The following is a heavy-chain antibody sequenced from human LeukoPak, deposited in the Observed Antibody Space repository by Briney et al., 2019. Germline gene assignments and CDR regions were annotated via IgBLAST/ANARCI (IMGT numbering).Heavy chain of an antibody. J-gene: IGHJ3*02. CDR3: ARGGPSGYSLRSGICYYYDSSGYHTGAFDI. V-gene: IGHV3-66*01. Sequence: PGGSLRLSCAASGFTVSSNYMSWVRQALGKGLEWVSVIYSCGSTYYADSVKGRFTISRDNSKNTLYLQMNSLRAEDTAVYYCARGGPSGYSLRSGICYYYDSSGYHTGAFDIWGQGTMVTVSS. D-gene: IGHD3-22*01. CDR1: GFTVSSNY. CDR2: IYSCGST.